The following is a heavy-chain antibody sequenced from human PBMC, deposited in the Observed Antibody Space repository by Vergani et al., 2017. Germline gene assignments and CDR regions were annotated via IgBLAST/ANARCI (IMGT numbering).Heavy chain of an antibody. J-gene: IGHJ4*02. V-gene: IGHV3-9*01. D-gene: IGHD5-24*01. CDR3: AKEPGVSMALGY. Sequence: EVQLVESGGGLVQPGRSLRLSCAASGFTFDDYAMHWVRQAPGKGLEWVSGISWNSGSIGYADSVKGRFTISRDNAKNSLYLQMNSLRAEATALYYCAKEPGVSMALGYWGQGTLVTVSS. CDR2: ISWNSGSI. CDR1: GFTFDDYA.